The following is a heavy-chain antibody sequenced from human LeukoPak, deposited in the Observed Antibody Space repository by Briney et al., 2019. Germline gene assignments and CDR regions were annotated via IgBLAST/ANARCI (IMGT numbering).Heavy chain of an antibody. J-gene: IGHJ4*02. CDR3: ARGDPYHFDS. V-gene: IGHV4-59*01. CDR1: GGSISSYY. Sequence: PSETLSLTCTVSGGSISSYYWTWIRQPPGKGLEWIGYIYHTGSSNYNPSVESRVTISVDTSKNQFSLKLNSVTAADTAVYYCARGDPYHFDSWGQGTLVTVSS. CDR2: IYHTGSS.